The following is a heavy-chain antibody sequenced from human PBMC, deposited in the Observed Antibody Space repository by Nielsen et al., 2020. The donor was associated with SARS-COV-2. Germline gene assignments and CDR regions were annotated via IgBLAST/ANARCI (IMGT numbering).Heavy chain of an antibody. D-gene: IGHD3-9*01. J-gene: IGHJ4*02. CDR2: ISYDGSNK. CDR3: AKTEMYYDILTGYPDY. V-gene: IGHV3-30*18. Sequence: GESLKISCAASGFTFSSYGMHWVRQAPGKGLEWVAVISYDGSNKYYADSVKGRFTISRDNSKNTLYLQMNSLRAEDTAVYYCAKTEMYYDILTGYPDYWGQGTLVTVSP. CDR1: GFTFSSYG.